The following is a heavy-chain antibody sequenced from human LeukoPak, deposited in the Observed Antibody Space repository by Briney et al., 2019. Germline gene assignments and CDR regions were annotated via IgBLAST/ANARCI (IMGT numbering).Heavy chain of an antibody. Sequence: ASVKVSCKASGYTFTGYYMHWVRQAPGQGLEWMGWINPNSGGTNYAQKFQGRVTMTRDTFISTAYMELSRLRSDDTAVYYCARVGVSGRVFDYVWGSYRQDYWGQGTLVTVSS. D-gene: IGHD3-16*02. CDR2: INPNSGGT. CDR1: GYTFTGYY. J-gene: IGHJ4*02. V-gene: IGHV1-2*02. CDR3: ARVGVSGRVFDYVWGSYRQDY.